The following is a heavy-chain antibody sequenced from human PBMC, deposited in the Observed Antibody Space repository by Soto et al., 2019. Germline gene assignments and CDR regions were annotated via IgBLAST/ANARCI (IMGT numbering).Heavy chain of an antibody. CDR3: ARGWTTDKTYYFDY. CDR1: GYAFTSYG. V-gene: IGHV1-18*01. Sequence: GASLKVSCKASGYAFTSYGISWVRQAPGQGLEWMGWISAYNGNTNYAQKLQGRVTMTTDTSTSTAYMELRSLRSDDTAVYYCARGWTTDKTYYFDYWGQGTLVTVSS. CDR2: ISAYNGNT. D-gene: IGHD4-17*01. J-gene: IGHJ4*02.